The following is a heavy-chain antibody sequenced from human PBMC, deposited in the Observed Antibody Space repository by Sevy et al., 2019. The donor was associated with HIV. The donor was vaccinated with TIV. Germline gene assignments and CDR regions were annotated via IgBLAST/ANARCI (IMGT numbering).Heavy chain of an antibody. CDR1: GGSISGYY. J-gene: IGHJ4*02. Sequence: SETLSLTCTVSGGSISGYYWSWIRQPPGKGLEWIGYIYYSGSTNYNPSLKNRVTMSVGTSKNQFSLKMSSETAADTAVYYCARTPVIMITSGGVIALRQFDFWGQGTLVTVSS. V-gene: IGHV4-59*01. D-gene: IGHD3-16*02. CDR2: IYYSGST. CDR3: ARTPVIMITSGGVIALRQFDF.